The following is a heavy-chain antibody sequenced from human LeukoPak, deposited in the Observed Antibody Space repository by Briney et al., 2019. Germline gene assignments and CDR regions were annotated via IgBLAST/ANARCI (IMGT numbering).Heavy chain of an antibody. J-gene: IGHJ6*03. CDR1: GYTLTELS. V-gene: IGHV1-24*01. CDR3: ARALYYYGSGSYYIGTYYYYYMDV. D-gene: IGHD3-10*01. CDR2: FDPEDGET. Sequence: ASVKVSCKVSGYTLTELSMHWVRQAPGKGLEWMGGFDPEDGETIYAQKFQGRVTMTEDTSTDTAYMELSSLRSEDTAVYYCARALYYYGSGSYYIGTYYYYYMDVWGKGTTVTISS.